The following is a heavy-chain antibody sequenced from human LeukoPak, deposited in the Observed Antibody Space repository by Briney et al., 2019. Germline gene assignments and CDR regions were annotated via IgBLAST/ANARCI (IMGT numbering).Heavy chain of an antibody. CDR2: INPGSGGT. J-gene: IGHJ4*02. Sequence: ASVKVSCKASGYTFTGYYMHWVRQAPGQGLEWMGWINPGSGGTTYAQKFQGRLTMTRDTSINTTYMELSSLRSDDTAVYYCARDRPPLDYWGQGTLVTVSS. CDR1: GYTFTGYY. V-gene: IGHV1-2*02. CDR3: ARDRPPLDY.